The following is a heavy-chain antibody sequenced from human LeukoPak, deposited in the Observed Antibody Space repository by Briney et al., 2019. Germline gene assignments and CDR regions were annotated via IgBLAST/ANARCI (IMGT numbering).Heavy chain of an antibody. CDR1: GFTFSSYA. J-gene: IGHJ5*02. CDR3: ARSMEGYYDFWSLNWFDP. Sequence: PGGSLRLSCAASGFTFSSYAMSWIRQPPGKGLEWIGEINHSGSTNYNPSLKSRVTISVDTSKNQFSLKLSSVTAADTAVYYCARSMEGYYDFWSLNWFDPWGQGTLVTVSS. V-gene: IGHV4-34*01. D-gene: IGHD3-3*01. CDR2: INHSGST.